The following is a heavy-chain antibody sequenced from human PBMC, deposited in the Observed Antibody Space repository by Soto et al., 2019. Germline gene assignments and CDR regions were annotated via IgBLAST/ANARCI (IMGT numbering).Heavy chain of an antibody. CDR2: TYYRSRWYN. D-gene: IGHD3-16*01. CDR3: ATEFPYYVTSDSYLDY. V-gene: IGHV6-1*01. J-gene: IGHJ4*02. Sequence: SHTLSLTCAISGDSVSGNSAAWNWIRQSPSRVLEWLGRTYYRSRWYNDYAVSVKSRITVTPDTSKNQFSLHLNSVTPEDTAVYYCATEFPYYVTSDSYLDYWGQGALVTVSS. CDR1: GDSVSGNSAA.